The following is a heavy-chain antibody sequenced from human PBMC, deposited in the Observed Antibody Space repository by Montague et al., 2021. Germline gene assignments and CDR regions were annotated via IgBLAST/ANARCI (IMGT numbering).Heavy chain of an antibody. D-gene: IGHD6-19*01. J-gene: IGHJ4*02. CDR2: ISDIGNT. CDR1: GGSISSYY. V-gene: IGHV4-59*01. CDR3: ARDFGRDFCGWYWVIY. Sequence: SETLSLTCSVSGGSISSYYWSWIRQPPGKGLEWIGYISDIGNTIYNPSLKSRVTISVDTSKNQFSLRLHSVTPADTAVYYCARDFGRDFCGWYWVIYWGQGTLVSVSS.